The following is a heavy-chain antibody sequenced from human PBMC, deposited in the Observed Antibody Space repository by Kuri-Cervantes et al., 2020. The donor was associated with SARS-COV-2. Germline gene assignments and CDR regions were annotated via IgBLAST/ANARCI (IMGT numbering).Heavy chain of an antibody. V-gene: IGHV3-23*01. CDR2: ISGSGGST. CDR3: AKAISNYPSYYYYGMDV. D-gene: IGHD4-11*01. Sequence: GGSLRLSCTVSGFTFSTSAMNWVRQAPGKGLEWVSAISGSGGSTYYADSVKGRFTISRDNSKNTLYLQMNSLRAEDTAVYYCAKAISNYPSYYYYGMDVWGQGTTVTVSS. CDR1: GFTFSTSA. J-gene: IGHJ6*02.